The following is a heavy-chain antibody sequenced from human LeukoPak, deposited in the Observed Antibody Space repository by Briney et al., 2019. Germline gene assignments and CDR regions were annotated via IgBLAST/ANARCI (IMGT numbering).Heavy chain of an antibody. CDR3: ARARYGDYVD. J-gene: IGHJ4*02. CDR2: MYYSGNT. D-gene: IGHD4-17*01. Sequence: SETLSLTCSVSGGSITSDTYYWGWIRQPPGKGLEWIGTMYYSGNTDYNPSLKSRITISMDTSKNQFSLKLSSVTAADTAVYYCARARYGDYVDWGQGTLVTVSS. CDR1: GGSITSDTYY. V-gene: IGHV4-39*07.